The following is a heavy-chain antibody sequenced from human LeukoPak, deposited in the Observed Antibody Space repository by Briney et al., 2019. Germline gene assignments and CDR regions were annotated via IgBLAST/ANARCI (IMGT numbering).Heavy chain of an antibody. CDR2: INPHSGGT. CDR3: ARDSSYSSSLYYFEY. Sequence: ASVKVSCKASGYTFTDYNIHWVRQAPGQGLEWMGWINPHSGGTNYAQKFQGRVTMTRDTAISTAYMELSRLRSDDTAVYYCARDSSYSSSLYYFEYWGQGTLVTVSS. J-gene: IGHJ4*02. D-gene: IGHD6-6*01. CDR1: GYTFTDYN. V-gene: IGHV1-2*02.